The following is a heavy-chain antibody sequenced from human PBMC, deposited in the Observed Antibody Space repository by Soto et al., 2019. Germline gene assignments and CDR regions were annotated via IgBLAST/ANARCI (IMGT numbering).Heavy chain of an antibody. CDR3: AREQGITAFRVYSMYYYGMDV. Sequence: ASVKVSCKASGYTFTNSGISWVRQAPGQGLEWMGWISTDNGNTNYAQHLQRRVSMTTDTSTSTAYMDLRSLRSYDTGVYYCAREQGITAFRVYSMYYYGMDVWGQ. J-gene: IGHJ6*01. CDR1: GYTFTNSG. V-gene: IGHV1-18*01. D-gene: IGHD3-3*01. CDR2: ISTDNGNT.